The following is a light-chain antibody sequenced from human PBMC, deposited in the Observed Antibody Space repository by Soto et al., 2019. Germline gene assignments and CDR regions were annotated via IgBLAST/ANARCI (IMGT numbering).Light chain of an antibody. J-gene: IGKJ2*01. CDR2: DAS. Sequence: LSQSPGTVSLSPGERATLYCRASQTVRNNYLAWYQQKPGQAPRLLIYDASSRATGIPDRFSGGGSGTDFTLTISRLEPEDFAVYYCQQYGSSPPVTFGQGTKVDIK. V-gene: IGKV3-20*01. CDR3: QQYGSSPPVT. CDR1: QTVRNNY.